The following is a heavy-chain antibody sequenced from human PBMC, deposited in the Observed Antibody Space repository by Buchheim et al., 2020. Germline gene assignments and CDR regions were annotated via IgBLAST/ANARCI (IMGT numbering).Heavy chain of an antibody. V-gene: IGHV4-4*02. D-gene: IGHD3-10*01. CDR1: GDSVSNDNW. J-gene: IGHJ5*02. Sequence: QVQMQESGPGLVKPSGTLSLTCTVSGDSVSNDNWWSWVRQSPEKGLEWIGEIYHTGDTNYNPSLKSRVTISVDKSKNQFSLNLNSVTAADTAVYYCARAGLLWFGDPLGTGLFDPWGQGTL. CDR3: ARAGLLWFGDPLGTGLFDP. CDR2: IYHTGDT.